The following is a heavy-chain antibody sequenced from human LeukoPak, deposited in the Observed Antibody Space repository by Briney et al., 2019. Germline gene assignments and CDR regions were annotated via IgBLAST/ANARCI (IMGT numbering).Heavy chain of an antibody. J-gene: IGHJ6*03. CDR3: ARDQSSSWTHYYYMDV. V-gene: IGHV7-4-1*02. D-gene: IGHD6-13*01. CDR2: INTNTGNP. CDR1: GYTFTTYA. Sequence: ASVKVSCKASGYTFTTYAMNWVRQAPGQGLEWMGWINTNTGNPTYAQGFTGRFVFSLDTSVSTAYLQISSLKAEDTAVDYCARDQSSSWTHYYYMDVWGKGTTVTVSS.